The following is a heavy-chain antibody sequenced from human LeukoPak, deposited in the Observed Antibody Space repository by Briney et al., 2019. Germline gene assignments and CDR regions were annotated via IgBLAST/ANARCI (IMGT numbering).Heavy chain of an antibody. Sequence: ASVKVSCKASGGTFSSYAISWVRQAPGQGLEWMGGIIPIFGTANYAQKFQGRVTITGDESTSTAYMELSSLRSEDTAVYYCARGSSGGTSNWFDPWGQGTLVTVSS. CDR2: IIPIFGTA. V-gene: IGHV1-69*13. D-gene: IGHD6-19*01. CDR3: ARGSSGGTSNWFDP. J-gene: IGHJ5*02. CDR1: GGTFSSYA.